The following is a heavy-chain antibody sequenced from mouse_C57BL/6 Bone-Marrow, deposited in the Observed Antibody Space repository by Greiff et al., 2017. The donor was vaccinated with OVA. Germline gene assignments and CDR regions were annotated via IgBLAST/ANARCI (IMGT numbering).Heavy chain of an antibody. CDR3: SRPITTVVATGSMDY. V-gene: IGHV1-78*01. D-gene: IGHD1-1*01. J-gene: IGHJ4*01. Sequence: QVQLQQSDAELAKPGASVKISCKVSGYTFTDHTIHWMKQRPEQGLEWIGYIYPRDGSTKYNEKFKGKATLTADKSSSTAYMQLNSLTSADSAVYFCSRPITTVVATGSMDYWGQGTSVTVSS. CDR2: IYPRDGST. CDR1: GYTFTDHT.